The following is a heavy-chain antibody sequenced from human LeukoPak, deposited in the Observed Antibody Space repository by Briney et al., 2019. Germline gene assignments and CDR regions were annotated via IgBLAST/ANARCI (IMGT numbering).Heavy chain of an antibody. V-gene: IGHV4-61*08. CDR2: IYYSGST. Sequence: SETLSLACTVSGVSISSGGYYWSWIRQPPGKGLEWIGYIYYSGSTNYNPSLKSRVTISVDASKNQFSLKLSSVTAADTAVYYCARLRMSDAFDIWGQGTMVTVSS. CDR3: ARLRMSDAFDI. D-gene: IGHD3-10*01. J-gene: IGHJ3*02. CDR1: GVSISSGGYY.